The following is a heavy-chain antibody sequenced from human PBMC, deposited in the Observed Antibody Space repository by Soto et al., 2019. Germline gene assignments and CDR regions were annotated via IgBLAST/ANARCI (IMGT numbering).Heavy chain of an antibody. J-gene: IGHJ5*02. V-gene: IGHV4-4*02. Sequence: SETLSLPCAVSGGSISSSNWWSWVRQPPGKGLEWIGEIYHSGSTNYNPSLKSRVTISVDKSKNQFSLKLSSVTAADTAVYYCARDARPRLQYSSGWCRLDPWGQGTLVTVSS. CDR3: ARDARPRLQYSSGWCRLDP. CDR1: GGSISSSNW. CDR2: IYHSGST. D-gene: IGHD6-19*01.